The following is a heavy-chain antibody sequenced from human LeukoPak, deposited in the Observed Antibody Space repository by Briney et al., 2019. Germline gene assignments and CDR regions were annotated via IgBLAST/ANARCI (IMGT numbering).Heavy chain of an antibody. J-gene: IGHJ4*02. CDR2: ISDTGHAI. CDR1: GFTFSDYS. D-gene: IGHD3-22*01. V-gene: IGHV3-48*02. Sequence: GGSLRLSCAASGFTFSDYSMDWVRQTPGGGPEWVSYISDTGHAIYYADSVKGRFIISRDNAKNSLYLQMNSLRDEDTAVYCCARDGYPGGDYWGQGTLVTVSS. CDR3: ARDGYPGGDY.